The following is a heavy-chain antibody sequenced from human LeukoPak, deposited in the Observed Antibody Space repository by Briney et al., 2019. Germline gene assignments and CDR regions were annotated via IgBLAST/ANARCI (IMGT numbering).Heavy chain of an antibody. Sequence: SVKVSCKASGGTFSSYAISWVRQAPGQGLEWMGRIIPIFGTANYAQKFQGRVTITTDESTSTAYMELSSLRSEDTAVYYCARNGDYGGELDYWRQGTLVTVSS. D-gene: IGHD4-23*01. V-gene: IGHV1-69*05. J-gene: IGHJ4*02. CDR3: ARNGDYGGELDY. CDR1: GGTFSSYA. CDR2: IIPIFGTA.